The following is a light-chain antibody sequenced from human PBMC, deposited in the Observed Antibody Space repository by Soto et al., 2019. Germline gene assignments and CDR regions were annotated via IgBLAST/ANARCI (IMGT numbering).Light chain of an antibody. Sequence: DIQMTQSPSSLSASVEDRVIITCRASQSISNHLNWYQKKPGKDPKLLIFAASSLQSGVPSRFSGSRSGPDFNLTISSLQPEDFATYYCQQRYSSPPTFGQGTKVDIK. CDR2: AAS. V-gene: IGKV1-39*01. CDR3: QQRYSSPPT. CDR1: QSISNH. J-gene: IGKJ1*01.